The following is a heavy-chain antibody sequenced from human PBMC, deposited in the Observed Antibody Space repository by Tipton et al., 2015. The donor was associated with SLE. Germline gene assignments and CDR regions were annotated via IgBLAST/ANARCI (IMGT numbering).Heavy chain of an antibody. CDR1: GFTFTNTN. V-gene: IGHV3-30*02. J-gene: IGHJ4*02. Sequence: GSLRLSCAASGFTFTNTNMHWVRQAPGKGLEWVAFIRYDGSDKYYADSVKGRFTISRDNSKNTLSLHMNSLTGDDTALYYCAKDHDYGHDYWGQGTLVTVSS. CDR3: AKDHDYGHDY. CDR2: IRYDGSDK. D-gene: IGHD3-16*01.